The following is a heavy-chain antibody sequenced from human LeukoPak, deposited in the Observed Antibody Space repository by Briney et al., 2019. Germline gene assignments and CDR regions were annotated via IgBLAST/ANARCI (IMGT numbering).Heavy chain of an antibody. J-gene: IGHJ6*02. CDR2: IKQDGSEK. CDR1: GFTFSSYW. Sequence: PGGSLRLSCAASGFTFSSYWMSWVRQAPGKGLEWVANIKQDGSEKYYVDSVKGRFTISRDNAKNSLYLQMNSLRAEDTAVYYCARGGVTMVRGSFPTSPMDVWGQGATVTVSS. V-gene: IGHV3-7*01. D-gene: IGHD3-10*01. CDR3: ARGGVTMVRGSFPTSPMDV.